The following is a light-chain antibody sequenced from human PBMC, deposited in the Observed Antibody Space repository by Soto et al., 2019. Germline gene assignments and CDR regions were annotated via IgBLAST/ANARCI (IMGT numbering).Light chain of an antibody. CDR1: SSNIGSYT. CDR2: SNN. Sequence: QSVLTQPPSASGTPGQRVTISCSGSSSNIGSYTVNWYQQLPGTAPKLLIDSNNQRPSGVPDRFSGSKSGTSASLAISGLRSEDEDDYYCAAWDDSVNGGVFGTGTKVTVL. V-gene: IGLV1-44*01. CDR3: AAWDDSVNGGV. J-gene: IGLJ1*01.